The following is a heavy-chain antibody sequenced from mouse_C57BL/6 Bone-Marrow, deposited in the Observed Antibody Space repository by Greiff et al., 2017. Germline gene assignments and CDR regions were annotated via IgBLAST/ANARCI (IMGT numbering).Heavy chain of an antibody. CDR3: ARLEFDGSSGDWYFDV. Sequence: VKLQESGPELVKPGASVKLSCKASGYTFTSYDINWVKQRPGQGLERIGWIYPRDGSTKYNEKFKGKATLTVDTSSSTAYMELHSLTSEDSAVYFCARLEFDGSSGDWYFDVWGTGTTVTVSS. J-gene: IGHJ1*03. CDR2: IYPRDGST. CDR1: GYTFTSYD. V-gene: IGHV1-85*01. D-gene: IGHD1-1*01.